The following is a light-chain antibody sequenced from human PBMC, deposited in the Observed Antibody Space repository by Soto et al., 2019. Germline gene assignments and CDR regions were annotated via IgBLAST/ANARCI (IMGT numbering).Light chain of an antibody. Sequence: DIVLTQSPATLSLSPGDRATLSCRASQTVGSSYVAWYQQKPDQPPRLLIYGESSRATVVAGRFSGSGYGTDFTLTISRLEPEDFAVYYCQHYGSSPPWTFGQGTKVDFK. CDR2: GES. J-gene: IGKJ1*01. CDR1: QTVGSSY. V-gene: IGKV3-20*01. CDR3: QHYGSSPPWT.